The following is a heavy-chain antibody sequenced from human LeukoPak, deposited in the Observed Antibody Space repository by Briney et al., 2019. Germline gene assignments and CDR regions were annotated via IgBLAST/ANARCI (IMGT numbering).Heavy chain of an antibody. CDR3: TTGGLWYSGRVF. D-gene: IGHD3-10*01. CDR1: GFXFSNAW. J-gene: IGHJ4*02. V-gene: IGHV3-15*01. Sequence: GGSLRLSCAASGFXFSNAWISWVRQAPGKGLEWVGRIKTKTDGGTTAFAAPVKGRFTMSRDDSKNTLYLQMNSLKTEDTAMYYCTTGGLWYSGRVFWGQGTLVTVSS. CDR2: IKTKTDGGTT.